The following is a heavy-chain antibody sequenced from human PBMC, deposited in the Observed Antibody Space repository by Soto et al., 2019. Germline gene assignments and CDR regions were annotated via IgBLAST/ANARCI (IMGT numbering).Heavy chain of an antibody. D-gene: IGHD3-16*01. J-gene: IGHJ4*02. CDR2: ISYDGSNK. CDR3: VRGSTVITLGDD. CDR1: GFTFSSYA. V-gene: IGHV3-30-3*01. Sequence: QVQLVESGGGVVQPGRSLRLSCAASGFTFSSYAMHWVRQAPGKGLEWVAVISYDGSNKYYADSVKGRFTISRDNSKNALYLQRHGLRAAETSVYYCVRGSTVITLGDDWGQGALVIVCS.